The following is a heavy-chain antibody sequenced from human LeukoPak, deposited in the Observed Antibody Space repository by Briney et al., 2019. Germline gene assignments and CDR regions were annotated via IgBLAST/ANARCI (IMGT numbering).Heavy chain of an antibody. CDR1: GYSISSGYY. CDR3: AIDILTGYGAFDI. Sequence: SETLSLTCTVSGYSISSGYYWGWLRQPPGKGLEWIGSIYHSGSTYYNPSPKSRVTISVDTSKNQFSLKLSSVTAADTAVYYCAIDILTGYGAFDIWGQGTMVTVSS. V-gene: IGHV4-38-2*02. D-gene: IGHD3-9*01. CDR2: IYHSGST. J-gene: IGHJ3*02.